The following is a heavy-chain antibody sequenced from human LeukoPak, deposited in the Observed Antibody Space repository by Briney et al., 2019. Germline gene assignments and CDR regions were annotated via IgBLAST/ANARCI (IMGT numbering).Heavy chain of an antibody. CDR2: ISRSGIST. CDR3: AKGGWVGYCSSTSCYWGFDY. J-gene: IGHJ4*02. Sequence: GGSLRLSCAASGFTFSSYAMSWVRQAPGKGLEWVSAISRSGISTYYVDSVKGRFTISRDNSKNTLYLQMNGLRAEDTAVYYCAKGGWVGYCSSTSCYWGFDYWGQGTLVTVSS. V-gene: IGHV3-23*01. CDR1: GFTFSSYA. D-gene: IGHD2-2*01.